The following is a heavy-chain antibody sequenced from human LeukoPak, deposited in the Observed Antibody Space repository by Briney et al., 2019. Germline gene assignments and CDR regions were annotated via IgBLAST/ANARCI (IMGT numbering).Heavy chain of an antibody. Sequence: SETLSLTCSVSGGSISSYYWSWIRQPPGKGLEWIGYISYSGSTNYNPSLKSRVTISVDTSKNQFSLKLSSVTAADTAVYYCARGNRYCRSTSCYFRDYWGQGTLVTVSS. V-gene: IGHV4-59*01. CDR2: ISYSGST. D-gene: IGHD2-2*01. CDR1: GGSISSYY. CDR3: ARGNRYCRSTSCYFRDY. J-gene: IGHJ4*02.